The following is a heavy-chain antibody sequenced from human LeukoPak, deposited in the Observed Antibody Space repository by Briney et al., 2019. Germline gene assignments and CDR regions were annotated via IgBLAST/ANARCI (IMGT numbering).Heavy chain of an antibody. D-gene: IGHD1-26*01. V-gene: IGHV4-59*01. CDR2: IYYSGST. J-gene: IGHJ4*02. CDR1: GGPISSYY. Sequence: SETLSLTCTVSGGPISSYYWSWIRQPPGKGLEWIGYIYYSGSTNYNPSLKSRVTISVDTSKNQFSLKLSSVTAADTAVYYCARGHSGSYNFDYWGQGTLVTVSS. CDR3: ARGHSGSYNFDY.